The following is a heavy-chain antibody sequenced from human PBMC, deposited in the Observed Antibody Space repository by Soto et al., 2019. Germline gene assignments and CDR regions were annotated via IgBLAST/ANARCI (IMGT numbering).Heavy chain of an antibody. CDR1: GYTFTSYA. J-gene: IGHJ6*03. V-gene: IGHV1-3*01. CDR3: ARGGYCSGGSCYSHYYYMDV. CDR2: INAGNGNT. Sequence: ASVKVSCKASGYTFTSYAMHWVRQAPGQRLEWMGWINAGNGNTKYSQKFQGRVTITRDTSASTAYMELSSLRSEDTAVYYCARGGYCSGGSCYSHYYYMDVWGKGTTVTVSS. D-gene: IGHD2-15*01.